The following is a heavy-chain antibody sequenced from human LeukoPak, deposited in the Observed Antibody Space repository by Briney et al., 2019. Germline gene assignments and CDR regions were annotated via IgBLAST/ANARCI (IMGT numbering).Heavy chain of an antibody. CDR2: INPNSGGT. CDR1: GYTFTSYY. D-gene: IGHD2-2*01. J-gene: IGHJ6*02. CDR3: AREDVVALNGMDV. Sequence: ASVKVSCKASGYTFTSYYMHWVRQAPGQGLEWMGWINPNSGGTNYAQKFQGRVTMTRDTSISTAYMELSRLRSDDTAVYYCAREDVVALNGMDVWGQGTTVTVSS. V-gene: IGHV1-2*02.